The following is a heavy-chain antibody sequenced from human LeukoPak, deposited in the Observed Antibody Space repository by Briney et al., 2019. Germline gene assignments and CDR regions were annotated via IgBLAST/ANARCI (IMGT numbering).Heavy chain of an antibody. D-gene: IGHD2-15*01. V-gene: IGHV4-39*01. Sequence: SETLSLTCTVSGGSISSSSYYWGWVRQPPGEGLEWNGSHYYSGSNYFNPSLKSRVAISVDTSNNQFSLKLSSVTAADTAVYYCARLDCSGGSCYSPAFDIWGQGTMVTVSS. J-gene: IGHJ3*02. CDR1: GGSISSSSYY. CDR2: HYYSGSN. CDR3: ARLDCSGGSCYSPAFDI.